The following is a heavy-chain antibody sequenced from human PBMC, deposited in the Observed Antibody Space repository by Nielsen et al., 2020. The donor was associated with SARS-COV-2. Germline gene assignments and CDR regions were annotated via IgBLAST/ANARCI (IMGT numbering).Heavy chain of an antibody. CDR2: IYYSGST. CDR3: ARAEDRITMMDA. Sequence: SQTLSLTCTVSGGSISSGGYYWSWIRQHPGKGLEWIGYIYYSGSTYYNPSLKSRVTISVGTSKNQFSLKLNSVTAADTAVYYCARAEDRITMMDAWGQGTLVTVSS. V-gene: IGHV4-31*03. CDR1: GGSISSGGYY. J-gene: IGHJ5*02. D-gene: IGHD3-22*01.